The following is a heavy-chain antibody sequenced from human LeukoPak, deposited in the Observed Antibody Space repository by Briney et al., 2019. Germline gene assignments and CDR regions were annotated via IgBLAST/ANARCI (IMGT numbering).Heavy chain of an antibody. CDR2: INPNSGGT. J-gene: IGHJ3*02. Sequence: ASVKVSCKASGYTFTGYYMHWVRQAPGQGLEGMGWINPNSGGTNYAQKFQGRVTMTRDTSISTAYMELSRLRSDDTAVYYCARAPYYYGSGSYYHDAFDIWGQGTMVTVSS. CDR3: ARAPYYYGSGSYYHDAFDI. V-gene: IGHV1-2*02. CDR1: GYTFTGYY. D-gene: IGHD3-10*01.